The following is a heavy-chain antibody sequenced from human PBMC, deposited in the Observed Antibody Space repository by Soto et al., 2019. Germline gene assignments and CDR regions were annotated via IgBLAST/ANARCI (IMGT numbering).Heavy chain of an antibody. CDR2: ISGSGGST. Sequence: GGSLRLSCAASGFTFSSYAMCWGRQAPGQGLEWVSAISGSGGSTYYADSVKGRFTISRDNAKNTLYLQMNSLRAEDTAVYYCAKSEQLPDAFDIWGRGTLVTVSS. J-gene: IGHJ3*02. D-gene: IGHD1-1*01. V-gene: IGHV3-23*01. CDR3: AKSEQLPDAFDI. CDR1: GFTFSSYA.